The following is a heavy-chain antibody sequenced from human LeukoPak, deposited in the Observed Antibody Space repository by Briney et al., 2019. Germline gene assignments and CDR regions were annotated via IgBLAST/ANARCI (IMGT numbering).Heavy chain of an antibody. V-gene: IGHV3-23*01. CDR3: AKVLWGPPAPDCGDPRGYFDY. D-gene: IGHD4-17*01. CDR2: ISGSGGTT. Sequence: GGSLRLSYAASRFTFIRYAMGWVRQAPRKGLEWVSTISGSGGTTYYAASVKGRFTISRDNSQDTLYLQMNSLRAEDTAIYYWAKVLWGPPAPDCGDPRGYFDYWGQGTLVTVSS. CDR1: RFTFIRYA. J-gene: IGHJ4*02.